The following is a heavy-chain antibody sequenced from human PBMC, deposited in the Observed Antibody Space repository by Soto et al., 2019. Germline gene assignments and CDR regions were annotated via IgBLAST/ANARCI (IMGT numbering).Heavy chain of an antibody. Sequence: QVQLQQWGAGLLKPSETLSLTCAVYGGSFSGYYWSWIRQPPGKGLEWIGEINHRGSTNYNPSLKRRVNIAVDTSKNQFSLKLSSVTAADTAVYYWATLYYSYGYSSFDYWGQGTLVTVSS. J-gene: IGHJ4*02. CDR2: INHRGST. CDR3: ATLYYSYGYSSFDY. CDR1: GGSFSGYY. V-gene: IGHV4-34*01. D-gene: IGHD5-18*01.